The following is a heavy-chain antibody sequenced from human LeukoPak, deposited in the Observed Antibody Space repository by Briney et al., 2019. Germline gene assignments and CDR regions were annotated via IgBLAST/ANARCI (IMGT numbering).Heavy chain of an antibody. CDR3: AREEGCSGGSCYRVRYDY. J-gene: IGHJ4*02. CDR1: GFTFSSYS. D-gene: IGHD2-15*01. CDR2: ISSSSSYI. Sequence: GGSLRLSCAASGFTFSSYSMNWVRQAPGKGLEWVSSISSSSSYIYYTDSVKGRFTISRDSAKNSLYLQMNSLRAEDTAVYYCAREEGCSGGSCYRVRYDYWGQGTLVTVSS. V-gene: IGHV3-21*01.